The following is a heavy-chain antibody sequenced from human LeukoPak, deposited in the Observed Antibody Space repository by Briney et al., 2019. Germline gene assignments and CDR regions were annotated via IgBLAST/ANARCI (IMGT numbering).Heavy chain of an antibody. Sequence: PSETLSLTCTVSDYSISSGYGYYWGWIRQPPGKRLEWIGNIYHSGITYYNHFNSSLKSRVTISIDTSKNQFSLRLTSVTAADTAVYFCATLVSTRYYFDYWGQGTLVTVSS. J-gene: IGHJ4*02. V-gene: IGHV4-38-2*02. CDR3: ATLVSTRYYFDY. D-gene: IGHD5/OR15-5a*01. CDR2: IYHSGIT. CDR1: DYSISSGYGYY.